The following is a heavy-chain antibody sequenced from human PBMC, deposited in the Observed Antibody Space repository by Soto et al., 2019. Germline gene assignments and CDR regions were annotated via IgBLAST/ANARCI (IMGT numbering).Heavy chain of an antibody. D-gene: IGHD2-15*01. CDR3: AKDFVGGPSPYYGMDV. J-gene: IGHJ6*02. V-gene: IGHV3-23*01. CDR1: GFTFSSYA. CDR2: ISGSGGST. Sequence: PGGSLRLSCAASGFTFSSYAMSWVRQAPGKGLEWVSAISGSGGSTYYADSVKGRFTISRDNSKNTLYLQMNSLRAEDTAVYYCAKDFVGGPSPYYGMDVWGQGTTVTASS.